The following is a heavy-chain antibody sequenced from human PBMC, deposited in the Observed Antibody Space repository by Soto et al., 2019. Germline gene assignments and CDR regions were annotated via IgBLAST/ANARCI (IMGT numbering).Heavy chain of an antibody. V-gene: IGHV1-18*01. CDR2: ISAYNGNT. D-gene: IGHD3-3*01. CDR1: GYTFTSYG. J-gene: IGHJ6*03. Sequence: ASVKVSCKASGYTFTSYGISWVRQAPGQGLEWMGWISAYNGNTNYAQKLQGRVTMTTDTSTSTAYMELRSLRSDDTAVYYCARDNGYDFWSGYSYYYYYMDVWGKGTTVTVSS. CDR3: ARDNGYDFWSGYSYYYYYMDV.